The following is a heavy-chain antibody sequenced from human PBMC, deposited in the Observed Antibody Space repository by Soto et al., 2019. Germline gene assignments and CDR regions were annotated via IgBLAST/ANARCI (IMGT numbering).Heavy chain of an antibody. J-gene: IGHJ3*02. CDR2: IYYSGTT. D-gene: IGHD5-12*01. V-gene: IGHV4-59*08. CDR1: GGSISSYY. CDR3: ARHWAEDSGYDYAFDI. Sequence: QVQLQESGPGLVKPSETLSLTCTVSGGSISSYYWSWIRQPPGKGLEWIGYIYYSGTTNYNPSLKSRVTISLDTSKNQFSLKLSSVTAADTAVYYCARHWAEDSGYDYAFDIWGQGTMVTVSS.